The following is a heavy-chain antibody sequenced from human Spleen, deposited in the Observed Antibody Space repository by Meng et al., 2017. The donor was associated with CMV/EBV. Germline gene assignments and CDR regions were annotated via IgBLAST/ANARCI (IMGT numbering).Heavy chain of an antibody. Sequence: GFTFSTYSMNWVRQAPGKGLEWVSSTTSSGSYIYYADSVKGRFTISRDNAKNSLYLQMNSLRAEDTAVYYCAKTRYCSGGSCSFDGWGQGTLVTVSS. V-gene: IGHV3-21*04. CDR2: TTSSGSYI. CDR1: GFTFSTYS. D-gene: IGHD2-15*01. CDR3: AKTRYCSGGSCSFDG. J-gene: IGHJ4*02.